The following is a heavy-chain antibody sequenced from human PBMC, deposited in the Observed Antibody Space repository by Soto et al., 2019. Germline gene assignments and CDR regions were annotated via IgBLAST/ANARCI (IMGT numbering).Heavy chain of an antibody. J-gene: IGHJ4*02. V-gene: IGHV4-39*01. Sequence: PSETLSLTCTVSGGSISSSSYYWGWIRQPPGEGLEWIGSIYYSGSTYYNPSLKSRVTISVDTSKNQFSLKLSSVTAADTAVYYCARVDRGYDSPGFDYWGQGTLVTVSS. CDR1: GGSISSSSYY. CDR2: IYYSGST. D-gene: IGHD5-12*01. CDR3: ARVDRGYDSPGFDY.